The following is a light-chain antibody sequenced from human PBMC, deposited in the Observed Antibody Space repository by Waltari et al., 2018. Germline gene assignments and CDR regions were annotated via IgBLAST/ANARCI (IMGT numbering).Light chain of an antibody. CDR3: QSYDTSLSVV. CDR2: GTS. Sequence: QSVLTQPPSVSGAPGQRVSIPCTGSGSNLGAGYDVPWSQQHPGKAPKLLIYGTSTRPPGVPDRFFGSQSGTSASLAITALQAEDEAEYYCQSYDTSLSVVFGGGTKLTVL. J-gene: IGLJ2*01. CDR1: GSNLGAGYD. V-gene: IGLV1-40*01.